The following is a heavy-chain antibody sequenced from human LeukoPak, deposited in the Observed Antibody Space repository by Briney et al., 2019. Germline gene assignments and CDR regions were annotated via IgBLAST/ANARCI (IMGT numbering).Heavy chain of an antibody. CDR2: MNPNSGNT. J-gene: IGHJ4*02. V-gene: IGHV1-8*01. Sequence: ASVKVSCKASGYTFTSYDINWVRQATGQGLEWMGWMNPNSGNTGYAQKFQGRVTMTRNTSISTAYMELSSLRSEDTAVYYCARERAHRWSSGYYYVVDYWGQGTLVTVSS. CDR3: ARERAHRWSSGYYYVVDY. CDR1: GYTFTSYD. D-gene: IGHD3-22*01.